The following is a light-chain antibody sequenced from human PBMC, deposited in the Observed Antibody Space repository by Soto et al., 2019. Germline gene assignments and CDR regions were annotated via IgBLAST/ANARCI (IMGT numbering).Light chain of an antibody. CDR2: AAS. CDR3: QQSYSTRWT. J-gene: IGKJ1*01. V-gene: IGKV1-39*01. Sequence: DIQMTQSPSSLSASVGDRVTITCRASQTTSHYLNWYQEKPGKAPKLLIYAASSLQSGVPSRFSGSGSGTDFTLTISSLQPEDFATYYCQQSYSTRWTFGQGTKAEIK. CDR1: QTTSHY.